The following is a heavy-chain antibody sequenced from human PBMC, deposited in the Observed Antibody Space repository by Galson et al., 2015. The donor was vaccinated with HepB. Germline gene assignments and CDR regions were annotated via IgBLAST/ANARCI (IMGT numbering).Heavy chain of an antibody. V-gene: IGHV3-64D*06. D-gene: IGHD3-22*01. CDR1: GFTFSSYA. J-gene: IGHJ4*02. CDR3: VKESRGSYDSSGYYDGAAFDY. CDR2: ISSNGGST. Sequence: SLRLSCAASGFTFSSYAMHWVRQAPGKGLEYVSAISSNGGSTYYADSVKGRFTISRDNSKNTLYLQMSSLRAEDTAVYYCVKESRGSYDSSGYYDGAAFDYWGQGTLVTVSS.